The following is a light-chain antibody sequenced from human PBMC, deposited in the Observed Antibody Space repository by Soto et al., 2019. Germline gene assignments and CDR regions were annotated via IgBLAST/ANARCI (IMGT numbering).Light chain of an antibody. CDR2: DAS. J-gene: IGKJ1*01. Sequence: DIQMTQSPSSLSASVGDRVTIACRASQSISSYLNWYQQKPGKAPKVLIYDASSLESGVPSRFSGSGSGTDFTLTISSLQPEDFATYYCQQCYSTPRTFGQGTKVEIK. CDR1: QSISSY. V-gene: IGKV1-39*01. CDR3: QQCYSTPRT.